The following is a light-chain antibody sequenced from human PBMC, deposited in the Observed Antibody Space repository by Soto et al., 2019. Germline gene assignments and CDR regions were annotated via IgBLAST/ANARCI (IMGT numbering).Light chain of an antibody. CDR2: YDN. CDR1: KSNIGANYD. CDR3: AAWDDSLNGRV. Sequence: QSVLTQPPSVSGAPGQRVTISCNGSKSNIGANYDVHWYQQFPRTAPKLLIYYDNLRPSGVPDRISGSKSGTSASLAISGLQSDDEADYYCAAWDDSLNGRVFGTGTKLTVL. V-gene: IGLV1-40*01. J-gene: IGLJ1*01.